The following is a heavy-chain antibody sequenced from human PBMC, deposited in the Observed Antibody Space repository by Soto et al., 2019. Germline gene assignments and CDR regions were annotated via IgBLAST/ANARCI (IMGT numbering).Heavy chain of an antibody. CDR3: GRRPCSSSSCPSNFRYFDY. J-gene: IGHJ4*02. CDR1: GFTFSSYS. Sequence: EVQLLESGGVLVQPGGSLRLSCEASGFTFSSYSMSWVRQAPGKGLEWVSSISGSGGSTYYTDSVKGRFTISRDNSKNARYMQMSSLRAEDTAVYYCGRRPCSSSSCPSNFRYFDYWVQGTLFTVSS. D-gene: IGHD2-2*01. CDR2: ISGSGGST. V-gene: IGHV3-23*01.